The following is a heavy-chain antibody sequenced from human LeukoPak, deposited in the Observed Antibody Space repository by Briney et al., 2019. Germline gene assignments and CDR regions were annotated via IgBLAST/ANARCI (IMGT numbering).Heavy chain of an antibody. CDR3: ARDLYSDVNHFDY. CDR2: IYHSGNVYESANT. J-gene: IGHJ4*02. CDR1: GGSITSGGYY. D-gene: IGHD4-17*01. Sequence: PSQTLSLTCTVSGGSITSGGYYWSWIRQPPGKGLEWIAYIYHSGNVYESANTFYNPSLKSRVHISIDRSKNQFFLNLDSVTAADTAVYYCARDLYSDVNHFDYWGQGTLVTVSS. V-gene: IGHV4-30-2*01.